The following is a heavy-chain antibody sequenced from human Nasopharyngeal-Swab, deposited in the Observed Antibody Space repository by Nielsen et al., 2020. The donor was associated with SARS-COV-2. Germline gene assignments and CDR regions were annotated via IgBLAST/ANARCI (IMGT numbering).Heavy chain of an antibody. CDR2: ISYDGSNK. D-gene: IGHD3-10*01. Sequence: LKISCAASGFTFSSYGMHWVRQAPGKGLEWVAVISYDGSNKYYADSVKGRFTISRDNSKNTLYLQMNSLRAEDTAVYYCAKEPGVLWFGELFSYGMDVWGQGTTVTSP. V-gene: IGHV3-30*18. J-gene: IGHJ6*02. CDR3: AKEPGVLWFGELFSYGMDV. CDR1: GFTFSSYG.